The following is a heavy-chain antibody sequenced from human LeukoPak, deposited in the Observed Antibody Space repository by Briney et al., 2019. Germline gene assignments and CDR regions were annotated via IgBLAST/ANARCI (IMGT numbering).Heavy chain of an antibody. CDR2: INGEGRST. J-gene: IGHJ6*02. CDR3: AREACAREALTSPWLPYGMDV. Sequence: GGSLRLSCAASGFTFSTYWMHWGRQAPGKGLVWVSRINGEGRSTSHADSVKGRFTISRDRSRNMVFLQMNSLRVEDTAVYYCAREACAREALTSPWLPYGMDVWGQGTTVTVSS. CDR1: GFTFSTYW. V-gene: IGHV3-74*01. D-gene: IGHD2-2*01.